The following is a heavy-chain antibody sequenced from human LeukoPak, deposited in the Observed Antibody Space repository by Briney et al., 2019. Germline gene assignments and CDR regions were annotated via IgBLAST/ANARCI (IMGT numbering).Heavy chain of an antibody. CDR2: INPNSGGT. CDR1: GYTFTGYY. J-gene: IGHJ4*02. V-gene: IGHV1-2*02. CDR3: AKVYVWNEYYFDY. Sequence: ASVKVSCKASGYTFTGYYMHWVRQAPGQGLEWVGWINPNSGGTNYAQKFQGRVTVTRDTSISTAYMDLSRLRSDDTAVYYCAKVYVWNEYYFDYWGQGTLVTVSS. D-gene: IGHD1-1*01.